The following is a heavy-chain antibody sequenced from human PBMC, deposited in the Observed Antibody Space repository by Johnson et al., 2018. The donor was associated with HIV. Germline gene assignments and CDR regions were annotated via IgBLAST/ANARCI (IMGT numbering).Heavy chain of an antibody. D-gene: IGHD6-13*01. CDR3: ASLSSSLFGAFDI. CDR1: GFAFSDYY. Sequence: VQLVESGGGLVKPGGSLRLSCAASGFAFSDYYMAWIRQAPGKGLEWVSFLSSGSTALYFADYVKDRFTISRDNSKNTLYLQMNSLRAEDTAVYYCASLSSSLFGAFDIWGQGTMVTVSS. V-gene: IGHV3-11*04. J-gene: IGHJ3*02. CDR2: LSSGSTAL.